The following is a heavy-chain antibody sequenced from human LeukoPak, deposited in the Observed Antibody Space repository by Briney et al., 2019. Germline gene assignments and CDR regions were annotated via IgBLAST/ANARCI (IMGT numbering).Heavy chain of an antibody. J-gene: IGHJ5*02. D-gene: IGHD5-24*01. Sequence: AGRSLRLSCAASGFTFSSYAMHWVRQAPGKGLEWVAVISYDGSNKYYADSVKGRFTISRDNSKNTLYLQMNSLRAADTAVYYCAKGGLRDGYSYASWGQGTLITVSS. CDR3: AKGGLRDGYSYAS. CDR1: GFTFSSYA. V-gene: IGHV3-30*04. CDR2: ISYDGSNK.